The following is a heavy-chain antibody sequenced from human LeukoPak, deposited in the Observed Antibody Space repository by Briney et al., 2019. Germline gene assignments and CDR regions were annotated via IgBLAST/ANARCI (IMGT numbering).Heavy chain of an antibody. CDR3: ARGRRGSGSPVSRYYYYYMDV. CDR1: GGSISSGGYY. J-gene: IGHJ6*03. V-gene: IGHV4-30-2*01. Sequence: SETLSLTCTVSGGSISSGGYYWSWIRQPPGKGLEWIAYIYHSGSTYYNPSLKSRVTISVDRSKNQFSLKLSSVTAADTAVYYCARGRRGSGSPVSRYYYYYMDVWGKGTTVTVSS. CDR2: IYHSGST. D-gene: IGHD3-10*01.